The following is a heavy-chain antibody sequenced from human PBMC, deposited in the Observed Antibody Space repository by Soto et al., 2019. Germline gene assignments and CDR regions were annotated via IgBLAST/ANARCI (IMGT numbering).Heavy chain of an antibody. CDR1: GYTFTIYG. CDR2: LSPDNGNT. Sequence: QVQLVQSGGEVKKPGASVKVSCKASGYTFTIYGINWVRQAPGQGLEWMGWLSPDNGNTNYEQKLQGRVTMTTATSTSTAYMELRSLSSDDTAAYYCARALGYSGYAGMDVWGQGTMVTVSS. V-gene: IGHV1-18*01. CDR3: ARALGYSGYAGMDV. J-gene: IGHJ6*02. D-gene: IGHD5-12*01.